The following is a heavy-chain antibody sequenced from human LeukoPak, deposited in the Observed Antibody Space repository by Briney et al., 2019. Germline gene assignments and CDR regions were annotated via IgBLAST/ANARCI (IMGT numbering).Heavy chain of an antibody. CDR2: INRSGET. V-gene: IGHV4-34*01. CDR3: ARVDSTFNFYFNMDV. J-gene: IGHJ6*03. D-gene: IGHD2/OR15-2a*01. Sequence: SETLSLTCAIQGGSLSVYYWSWIRQSPEKGLEWIGEINRSGETSYNPSLKSRVTISADTSQNHFFLKMTSVTAVDTAVYYCARVDSTFNFYFNMDVWGQGTTVTV. CDR1: GGSLSVYY.